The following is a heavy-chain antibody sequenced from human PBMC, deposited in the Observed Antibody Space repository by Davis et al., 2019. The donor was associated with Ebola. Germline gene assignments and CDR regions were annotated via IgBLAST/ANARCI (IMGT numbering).Heavy chain of an antibody. J-gene: IGHJ4*02. CDR3: VKDSRGYNQPFDF. Sequence: PGGSLRLSCAASGFTFSSYWMSWVRQAPGKGLEWVSLIGGGGDDTYYPDSVKGRFTISRDNTKNMLFLQMNSLRAEDAAVYYCVKDSRGYNQPFDFWGQGTLLTVSS. D-gene: IGHD5-18*01. V-gene: IGHV3-23*01. CDR2: IGGGGDDT. CDR1: GFTFSSYW.